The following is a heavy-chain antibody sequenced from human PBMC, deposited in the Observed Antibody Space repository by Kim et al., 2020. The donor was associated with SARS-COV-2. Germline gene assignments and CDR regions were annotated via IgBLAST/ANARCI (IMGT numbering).Heavy chain of an antibody. Sequence: GESLKISCKGSGYSFTSYWIGWVRQMPGKGLEWMGIIYPGDSDTRYSPSFQGQVTISADKSISTAYLQWSSLKASDTAMYYCARLYSGYGIYYYGMDVWGQGTTVTVSS. V-gene: IGHV5-51*01. D-gene: IGHD5-12*01. CDR1: GYSFTSYW. J-gene: IGHJ6*02. CDR2: IYPGDSDT. CDR3: ARLYSGYGIYYYGMDV.